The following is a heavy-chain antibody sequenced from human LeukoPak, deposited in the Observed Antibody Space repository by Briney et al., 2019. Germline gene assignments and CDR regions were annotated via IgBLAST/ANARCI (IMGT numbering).Heavy chain of an antibody. V-gene: IGHV3-21*01. CDR2: ISSSSSYI. CDR1: GFTFSNYG. Sequence: GGSLRLSCAASGFTFSNYGMNWVRQAPGKGLEWVSSISSSSSYIYYADSVKGRFTISRDNAKNSLYLQMNSLRAEDTAVYYCARGGGWEWLWPLDYWGQGTLVTVSS. D-gene: IGHD3-3*01. CDR3: ARGGGWEWLWPLDY. J-gene: IGHJ4*02.